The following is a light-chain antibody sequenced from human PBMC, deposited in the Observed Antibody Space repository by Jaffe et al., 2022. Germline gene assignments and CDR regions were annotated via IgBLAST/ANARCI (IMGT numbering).Light chain of an antibody. J-gene: IGKJ1*01. CDR3: QEYNNWPWT. CDR2: GAS. V-gene: IGKV3-15*01. Sequence: EIVMTQSPATLSVSPGERATLSCRASQSVSSNLAWYQQKPGQAPRLLIYGASTRATGVPGKFSGSGSVTEFTLTISSLQSEDFAVYYCQEYNNWPWTFGQGTKVEIK. CDR1: QSVSSN.